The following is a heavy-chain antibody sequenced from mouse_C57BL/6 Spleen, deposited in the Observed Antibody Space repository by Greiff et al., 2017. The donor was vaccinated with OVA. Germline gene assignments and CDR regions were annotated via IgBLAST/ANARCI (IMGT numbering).Heavy chain of an antibody. CDR3: GRTNWEYYFDY. J-gene: IGHJ2*01. D-gene: IGHD4-1*01. CDR2: ISNGGGST. Sequence: EVHLVESGGGLVQPGGSLKLSCAASGFTFSDYYMYWVRQTPEQRLEWVAYISNGGGSTYYPDTVKGRFTIARDNAKNTLYLQMSRLKSEDTAMYDCGRTNWEYYFDYWGQGTTLTVSS. V-gene: IGHV5-12*01. CDR1: GFTFSDYY.